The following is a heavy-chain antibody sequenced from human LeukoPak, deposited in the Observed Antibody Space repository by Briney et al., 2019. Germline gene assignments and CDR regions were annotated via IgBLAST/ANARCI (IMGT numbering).Heavy chain of an antibody. D-gene: IGHD3-22*01. CDR1: GFTVSSNY. Sequence: GGSLRLSCAASGFTVSSNYMSWVRQAPGKGLEWVSVIYSGGSTYYADSVKGRFTISRDNSKNTLYLQMNSLRAEDTAVYYCAREPGVYYRIFGYGARGTLVTVPS. J-gene: IGHJ4*02. CDR3: AREPGVYYRIFGY. V-gene: IGHV3-53*01. CDR2: IYSGGST.